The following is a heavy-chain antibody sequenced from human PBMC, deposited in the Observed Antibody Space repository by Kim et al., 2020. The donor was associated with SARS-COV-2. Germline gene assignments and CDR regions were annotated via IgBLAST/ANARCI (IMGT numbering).Heavy chain of an antibody. J-gene: IGHJ4*02. CDR2: ISSSSSYI. V-gene: IGHV3-21*01. CDR1: RFTFSSYS. CDR3: ARCPWGYCSGGSCYFFDY. Sequence: GGSLRLSCAASRFTFSSYSMNWVRQAPGKGLEWVSSISSSSSYIYYADSVKGRFTISRDNAKNSLYLQMNSLRAEDTAVYYCARCPWGYCSGGSCYFFDYWGQGTLVTVSS. D-gene: IGHD2-15*01.